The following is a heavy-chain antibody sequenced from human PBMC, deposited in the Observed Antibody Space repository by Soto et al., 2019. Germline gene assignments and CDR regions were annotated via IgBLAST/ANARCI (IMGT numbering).Heavy chain of an antibody. V-gene: IGHV3-30*03. D-gene: IGHD3-3*01. CDR2: ISSDGTNK. J-gene: IGHJ4*02. CDR3: ASLIPGNFWSGYFSGTGGWYFDY. Sequence: GGSLRLSCAASGFTFSNYGMDWVRQAPGKGLEWVAVISSDGTNKYYADSVKGRFTISRDNSKNTLHLQMNSLRAEDTAVYYCASLIPGNFWSGYFSGTGGWYFDYWGQGTLVTVSS. CDR1: GFTFSNYG.